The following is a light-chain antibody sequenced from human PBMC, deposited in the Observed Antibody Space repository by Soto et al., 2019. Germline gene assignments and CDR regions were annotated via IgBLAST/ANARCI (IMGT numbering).Light chain of an antibody. J-gene: IGKJ4*01. CDR3: QQRSNWPPVT. CDR1: QSVSSY. Sequence: EIVLTQSPATLSLSPGERATLSCRASQSVSSYLAWYQQKPGQATRLLIYDASNRATGIPARFSGSGSGTDFTRTISSLEPEDFAIYYCQQRSNWPPVTFGGGTKVEIK. CDR2: DAS. V-gene: IGKV3-11*01.